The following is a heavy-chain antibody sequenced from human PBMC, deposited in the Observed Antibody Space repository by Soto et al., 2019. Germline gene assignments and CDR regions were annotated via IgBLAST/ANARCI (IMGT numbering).Heavy chain of an antibody. J-gene: IGHJ4*02. CDR2: INWNSDTI. CDR1: GFTFDDYA. V-gene: IGHV3-9*01. Sequence: GGSLRLSCPASGFTFDDYAMHWVRQAPGKGLEWVSGINWNSDTIGYADSVKGRFTVSRDNAKGSLLLQMSSLRAEDTAVYFCSMSNSNDLYYHFESWGQGTPVTVSS. CDR3: SMSNSNDLYYHFES. D-gene: IGHD3-22*01.